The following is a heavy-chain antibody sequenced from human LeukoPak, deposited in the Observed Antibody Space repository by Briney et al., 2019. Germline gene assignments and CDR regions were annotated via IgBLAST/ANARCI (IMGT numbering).Heavy chain of an antibody. CDR2: INHSGST. Sequence: SETLSLTCAVYGGSFSGYYWSWIRQSPGKGLEWIGEINHSGSTNYNPSLKSRVTISVDTSKDQFSLKLSSVTAADTAVYYCARHITYYYDSSGYYVLDYWGQGILVTVSS. CDR3: ARHITYYYDSSGYYVLDY. J-gene: IGHJ4*02. CDR1: GGSFSGYY. D-gene: IGHD3-22*01. V-gene: IGHV4-34*01.